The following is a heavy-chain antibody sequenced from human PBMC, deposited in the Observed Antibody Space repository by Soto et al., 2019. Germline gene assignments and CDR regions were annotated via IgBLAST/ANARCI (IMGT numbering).Heavy chain of an antibody. D-gene: IGHD2-15*01. CDR3: ARSEEDSDYYYYGMDV. V-gene: IGHV6-1*01. J-gene: IGHJ6*02. Sequence: PSPTLSLPCVRSGETVSSNSVPWNWVRKSPSRGLEWLGRTYYRSRWYSDYAVSVRSRIDINADTSKNHVSLHLNSVTPEDTSVYYCARSEEDSDYYYYGMDVWGQGTTVTVSS. CDR1: GETVSSNSVP. CDR2: TYYRSRWYS.